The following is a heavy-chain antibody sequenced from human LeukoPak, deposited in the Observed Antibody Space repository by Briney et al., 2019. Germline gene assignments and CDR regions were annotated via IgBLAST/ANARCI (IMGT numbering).Heavy chain of an antibody. CDR3: ARVMTIGYGFDY. V-gene: IGHV3-11*04. Sequence: GGSLKLSCAASGFTFSDYYMSWIRQAPGKGLEYVSYISSSGNTIYYADSVKGRFTISRDNAKNSLYLQMNSLRAEDTAVYYCARVMTIGYGFDYWGQGTLVTVSS. D-gene: IGHD3-9*01. CDR2: ISSSGNTI. CDR1: GFTFSDYY. J-gene: IGHJ4*02.